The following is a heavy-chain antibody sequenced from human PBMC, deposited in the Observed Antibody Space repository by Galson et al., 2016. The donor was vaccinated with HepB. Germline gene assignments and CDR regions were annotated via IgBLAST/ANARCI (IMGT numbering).Heavy chain of an antibody. D-gene: IGHD2-2*01. CDR3: SRRADAHFDS. J-gene: IGHJ4*02. CDR1: GYGFTHYY. V-gene: IGHV5-51*01. CDR2: IYPFDSNT. Sequence: QSGAEVKQPGESLKISCAASGYGFTHYYIAWVRQMPGKGLEWVGIIYPFDSNTTYIPSFQGQVNMSVDKSITTAYLQWTNLRASDTAISYCSRRADAHFDSWGQGTLVTVSS.